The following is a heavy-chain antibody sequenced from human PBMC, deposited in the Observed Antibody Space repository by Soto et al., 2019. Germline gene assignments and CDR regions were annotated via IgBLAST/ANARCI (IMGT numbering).Heavy chain of an antibody. J-gene: IGHJ4*02. Sequence: SETLSLTCAVSGGSISSSYCNWIRQSPGRGLEWIAYIYNGGNTNYNPSLKSRLTISGDMSKNQFSLKLDSVTAADTGVYYCATGLIVGAPDYWGQGTLVTVSS. D-gene: IGHD1-26*01. CDR1: GGSISSSY. V-gene: IGHV4-59*01. CDR2: IYNGGNT. CDR3: ATGLIVGAPDY.